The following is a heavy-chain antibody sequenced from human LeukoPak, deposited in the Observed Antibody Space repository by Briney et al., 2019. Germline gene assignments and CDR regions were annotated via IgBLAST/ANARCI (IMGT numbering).Heavy chain of an antibody. CDR1: GFSFSSYG. D-gene: IGHD3-16*02. Sequence: GGSLRLSCAAAGFSFSSYGMHWVRQAPGKGLEWVAVISYDGDNKYYADSVNGRFTISRDNSKNTLSLQMDSLRAEDTAVYYCAKDIRVWGSYRYPCLDYWGQGTLVTVSA. CDR3: AKDIRVWGSYRYPCLDY. V-gene: IGHV3-30*18. J-gene: IGHJ4*02. CDR2: ISYDGDNK.